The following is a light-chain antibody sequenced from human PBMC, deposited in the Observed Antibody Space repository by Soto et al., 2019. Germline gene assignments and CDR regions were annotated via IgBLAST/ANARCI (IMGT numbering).Light chain of an antibody. CDR2: GAF. V-gene: IGKV3-15*01. J-gene: IGKJ1*01. CDR3: QQYNDWPLT. CDR1: QSVSDN. Sequence: EILMTQSPVTLSVSPGERVTLSCRASQSVSDNLAWYQQKPGQAPSLLIYGAFTRATGVPARFSGAGSGTGFTLTISSLQSEDFALYYCQQYNDWPLTFGQGTKVDI.